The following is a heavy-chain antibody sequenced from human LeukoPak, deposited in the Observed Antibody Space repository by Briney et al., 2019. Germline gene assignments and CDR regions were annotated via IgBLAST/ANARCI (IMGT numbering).Heavy chain of an antibody. CDR3: ARRYLRGLLWFGELNWFDP. D-gene: IGHD3-10*01. V-gene: IGHV4-39*01. CDR2: IYYSGST. CDR1: GGSISSSSYY. J-gene: IGHJ5*02. Sequence: PSETLSLTCTVSGGSISSSSYYWGWIRQPPGKGLEWMGSIYYSGSTYYNPSLKSRVTISVDTSKNQFSLKLSSVPAADTAVYYCARRYLRGLLWFGELNWFDPWGQGTLVTVSS.